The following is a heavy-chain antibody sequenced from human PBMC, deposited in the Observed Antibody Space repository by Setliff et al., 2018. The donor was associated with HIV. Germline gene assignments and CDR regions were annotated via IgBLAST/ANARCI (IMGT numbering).Heavy chain of an antibody. Sequence: SVKVSCKASGATFSSYGISWVRQAPGQGLEWMGGIIPILGIANYAQKFQGRVTITADESTSTAYMELSSLRSEDTAVYYCARVGATPIDAFDIWGQGTMVTVSS. D-gene: IGHD1-26*01. V-gene: IGHV1-69*10. J-gene: IGHJ3*02. CDR1: GATFSSYG. CDR3: ARVGATPIDAFDI. CDR2: IIPILGIA.